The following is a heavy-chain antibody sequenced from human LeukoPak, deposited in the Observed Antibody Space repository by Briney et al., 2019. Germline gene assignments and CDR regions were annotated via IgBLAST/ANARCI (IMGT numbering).Heavy chain of an antibody. D-gene: IGHD3-3*01. CDR3: ARAGGYDFWSGYSNWFDP. CDR2: INHSGST. J-gene: IGHJ5*02. V-gene: IGHV4-34*01. CDR1: GGSFSGYY. Sequence: PSETLSLTCAVYGGSFSGYYWSWIRQPPGKGLEWIGEINHSGSTNYNPSLKSRVTISVDTSKNQFSLKLSSVTAADTAVYYCARAGGYDFWSGYSNWFDPWGQGTLVTVSS.